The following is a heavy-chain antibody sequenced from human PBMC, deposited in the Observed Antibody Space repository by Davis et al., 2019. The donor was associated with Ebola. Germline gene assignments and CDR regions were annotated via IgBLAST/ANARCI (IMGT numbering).Heavy chain of an antibody. Sequence: ASVKVSCKAAGYIFTRHFIHWVRQVPGQRLEWMGWISAGDGKTEYSQKFQGRFTITRDTSASTAYLEVTSLRSEDTAVYYCARLTAYDDFYTPADLWGQGTLVTVSS. CDR3: ARLTAYDDFYTPADL. D-gene: IGHD3-3*01. CDR2: ISAGDGKT. J-gene: IGHJ5*02. CDR1: GYIFTRHF. V-gene: IGHV1-3*01.